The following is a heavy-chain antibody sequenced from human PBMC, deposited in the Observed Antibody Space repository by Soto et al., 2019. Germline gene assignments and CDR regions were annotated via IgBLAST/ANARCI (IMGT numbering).Heavy chain of an antibody. D-gene: IGHD3-22*01. J-gene: IGHJ5*02. V-gene: IGHV4-31*03. Sequence: QVQLQESGPGLVKPSQTLSLTCTVSGGSISSGGYYWSWIRQHPGKGLEWIGYIYYSGSTYYNPSLKSRVTISVDTSKNQFSLKLSSVTAADTAVYYCASTRMYYYDSSGYYVAGWFDPWGQGTLVTVSS. CDR3: ASTRMYYYDSSGYYVAGWFDP. CDR2: IYYSGST. CDR1: GGSISSGGYY.